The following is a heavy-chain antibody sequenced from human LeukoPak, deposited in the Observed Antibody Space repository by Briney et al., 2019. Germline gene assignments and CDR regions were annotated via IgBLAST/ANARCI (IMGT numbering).Heavy chain of an antibody. CDR1: GFTFSSYA. J-gene: IGHJ4*02. V-gene: IGHV3-23*01. CDR2: ISGSGGST. CDR3: AKVRFLEWLLGSDY. Sequence: PGGSLRLSCAASGFTFSSYAMHWVRQAPGKGLEWVSAISGSGGSTYYADSVKGRFTISRDNSKNTLYLQMNSLRAEDTAVYYCAKVRFLEWLLGSDYWGQGTLVTVSS. D-gene: IGHD3-3*01.